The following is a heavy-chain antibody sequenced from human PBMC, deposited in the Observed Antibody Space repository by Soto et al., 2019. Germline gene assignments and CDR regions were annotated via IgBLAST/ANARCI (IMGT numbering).Heavy chain of an antibody. Sequence: SETLSLTCAVSGGSISRGGYSWSWIRQPPGKGLEWIGYIYHSGSTYYNPSLKSRVTISVDRSKNQFSLKLSSVTAADTAVYYCSRGGVYYYDSSGYYFSPYYFDYWGQGTLVTVSS. J-gene: IGHJ4*02. CDR1: GGSISRGGYS. V-gene: IGHV4-30-2*01. CDR3: SRGGVYYYDSSGYYFSPYYFDY. CDR2: IYHSGST. D-gene: IGHD3-22*01.